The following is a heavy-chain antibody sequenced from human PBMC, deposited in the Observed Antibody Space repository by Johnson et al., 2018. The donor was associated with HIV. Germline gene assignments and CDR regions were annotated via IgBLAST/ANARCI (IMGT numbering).Heavy chain of an antibody. CDR3: ARSGAASIAARGDAFDI. Sequence: QMQLVESGGGLVKPGGSLRLSCVGSGFTFSDYYMSWVSAISGSGGSTDYADSVKGRFTISRDNSKNTLYLQMNSQRVEDTAVYYCARSGAASIAARGDAFDIWGQGTMVTVSS. D-gene: IGHD6-6*01. V-gene: IGHV3-11*04. J-gene: IGHJ3*02. CDR2: ISGSGGST. CDR1: GFTFSDYY.